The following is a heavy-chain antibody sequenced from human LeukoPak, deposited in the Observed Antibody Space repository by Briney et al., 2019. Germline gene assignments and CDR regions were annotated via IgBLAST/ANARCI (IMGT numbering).Heavy chain of an antibody. CDR2: INPNSGGT. J-gene: IGHJ4*02. D-gene: IGHD6-19*01. Sequence: ASVKVSCKASRYTFTGYYMHWMRQAPGQGLEWMGWINPNSGGTNYAQKFQGRVTMTRDTSISTAYMELSRLRSDDTAVYYCARVWGAVAGTDYFDYWGQGTLVTVSS. CDR1: RYTFTGYY. V-gene: IGHV1-2*02. CDR3: ARVWGAVAGTDYFDY.